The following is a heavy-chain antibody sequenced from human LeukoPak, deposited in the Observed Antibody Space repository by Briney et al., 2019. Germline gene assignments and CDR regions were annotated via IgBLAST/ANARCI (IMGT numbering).Heavy chain of an antibody. V-gene: IGHV3-23*01. CDR2: IRGSGGSS. CDR3: ARRAGGYSHPYDY. Sequence: GGSLRLSCAASGFTFSSYGMSWVRQAPGKGLEWVSAIRGSGGSSYYADSVKGRFTISRDNSKNTLYLQMNSLRAEDTAVYYCARRAGGYSHPYDYWGQGILVTVSS. CDR1: GFTFSSYG. J-gene: IGHJ4*02. D-gene: IGHD4-23*01.